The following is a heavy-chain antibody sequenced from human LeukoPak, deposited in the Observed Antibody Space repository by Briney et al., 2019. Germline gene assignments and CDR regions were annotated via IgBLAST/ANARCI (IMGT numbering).Heavy chain of an antibody. Sequence: ASVKVSCKASGYTFTNSDIKWVRQATGQGLEWMGWMNTKSGNTGYAQKLQGRVTMSMDTSITTAYMELTSLRSDDTAVYYCVAMLYWGQGTLVTVSS. D-gene: IGHD3-16*01. CDR3: VAMLY. CDR2: MNTKSGNT. CDR1: GYTFTNSD. J-gene: IGHJ4*02. V-gene: IGHV1-8*01.